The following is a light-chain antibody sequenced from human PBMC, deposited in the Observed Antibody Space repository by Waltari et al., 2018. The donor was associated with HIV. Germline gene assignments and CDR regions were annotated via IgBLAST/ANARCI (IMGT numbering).Light chain of an antibody. CDR2: DAS. V-gene: IGKV3-11*01. CDR3: QQRSSWPLIT. Sequence: IVLTQSPATLSLSPGAIAPLSCRASQSLGAFLAWSHHKPGQAPRLLIYDASRRASGIPPRFSGRGSGTDFTLTISSLEPEDFAVYYCQQRSSWPLITYGQGTRLEIK. J-gene: IGKJ5*01. CDR1: QSLGAF.